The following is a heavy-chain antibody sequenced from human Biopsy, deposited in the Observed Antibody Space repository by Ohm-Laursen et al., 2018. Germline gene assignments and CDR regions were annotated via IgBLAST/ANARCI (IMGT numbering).Heavy chain of an antibody. V-gene: IGHV3-74*03. CDR2: INKDGSTL. CDR3: AKDLHNYGMDV. CDR1: GLTFSRYW. J-gene: IGHJ6*02. Sequence: GSLRLSCVASGLTFSRYWRNWVGQAPGKGLVWVETINKDGSTLQYVDSVMGRFPISRDNAKNTLHLQMNSLRADDTAIYYCAKDLHNYGMDVWGQGTTVTVSS.